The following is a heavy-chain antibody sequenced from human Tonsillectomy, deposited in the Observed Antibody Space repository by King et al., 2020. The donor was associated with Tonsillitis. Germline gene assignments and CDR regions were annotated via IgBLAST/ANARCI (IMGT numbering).Heavy chain of an antibody. D-gene: IGHD2-15*01. CDR2: ISSSSSYI. V-gene: IGHV3-21*01. Sequence: EMQLVESGGGLVKPGGSLRLSCAASGFTFSTYSMNWVRQAPGKGLEWVSSISSSSSYIYYADSVKGRFTISRDNAKNSLYLQMKSLRAEDTAVYYCAKEKTLLPYFDLWGRGTLVTVSS. J-gene: IGHJ2*01. CDR1: GFTFSTYS. CDR3: AKEKTLLPYFDL.